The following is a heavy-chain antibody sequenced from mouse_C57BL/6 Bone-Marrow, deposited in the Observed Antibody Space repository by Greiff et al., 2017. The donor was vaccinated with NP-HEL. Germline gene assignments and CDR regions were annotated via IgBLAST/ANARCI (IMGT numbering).Heavy chain of an antibody. V-gene: IGHV1-55*01. CDR2: IYPGSGST. D-gene: IGHD1-1*01. CDR3: ARAATYFCGSSGLAY. J-gene: IGHJ3*01. CDR1: GYTFTSYW. Sequence: QVQLQQSGAELVKPGASVKMSCKASGYTFTSYWITWVKQRPGQGLEWIGDIYPGSGSTNYNEKFKSKATLTADKSSSTAYMQLSSLTSEDSAVYYCARAATYFCGSSGLAYWGQGTLVTVS.